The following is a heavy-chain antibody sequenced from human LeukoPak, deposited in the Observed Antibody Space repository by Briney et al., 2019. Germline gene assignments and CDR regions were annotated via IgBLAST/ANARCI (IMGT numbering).Heavy chain of an antibody. CDR1: GGSISSGSYY. CDR2: IYTSGST. D-gene: IGHD6-19*01. Sequence: PSETLSLTCTVPGGSISSGSYYWSWIRQPAGKGLEWIGRIYTSGSTNYNPSLKSRVTISVDTSKNQFSLKLSSVTAADTAVYYCAAYSSGWGRFDYWGQGTLVTVSS. J-gene: IGHJ4*02. CDR3: AAYSSGWGRFDY. V-gene: IGHV4-61*02.